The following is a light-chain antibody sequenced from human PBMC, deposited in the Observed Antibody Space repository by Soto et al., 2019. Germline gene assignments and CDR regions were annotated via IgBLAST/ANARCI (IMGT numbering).Light chain of an antibody. CDR3: SSYAGSRNV. CDR2: EVN. Sequence: QSALTQPPSASGSPGQSVAISCTGTSSDVGGYNYVSWYQQHPGKAPKLMIYEVNKRPSGVPDRFSGYKSGNTASLTVSGLQAEDESDYYCSSYAGSRNVFGTGTKLTVL. CDR1: SSDVGGYNY. V-gene: IGLV2-8*01. J-gene: IGLJ1*01.